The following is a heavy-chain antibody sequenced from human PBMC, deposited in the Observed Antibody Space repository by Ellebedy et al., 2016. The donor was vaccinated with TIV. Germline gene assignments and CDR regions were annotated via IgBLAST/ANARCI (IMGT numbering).Heavy chain of an antibody. D-gene: IGHD3-10*01. CDR1: GYSFTNYW. V-gene: IGHV5-51*01. CDR2: IYPGDSHT. J-gene: IGHJ6*02. CDR3: ARRMVRGGIRYAMDV. Sequence: GESLKISCQASGYSFTNYWIGWVRQMPGKGLEWMGIIYPGDSHTRYSPSFEGQVTISVDKSISTAYLQWNSLKASDTATYYCARRMVRGGIRYAMDVWGQGTTVTVSS.